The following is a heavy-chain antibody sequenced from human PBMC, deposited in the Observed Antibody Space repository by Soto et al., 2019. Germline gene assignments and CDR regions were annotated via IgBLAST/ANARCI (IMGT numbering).Heavy chain of an antibody. CDR2: IYYSGST. J-gene: IGHJ5*02. Sequence: QVQLQESGPGLVKPSQTLSLTCTVSGGSISSGGYYWSWIRQHPGKGLEWIGYIYYSGSTYYNPSLKSRVTISVDTSKNQFSLKLSSVTAADTAVYYCARAYYDFWSGSDHNWFDPWGQGTLVTVSS. V-gene: IGHV4-31*03. D-gene: IGHD3-3*01. CDR3: ARAYYDFWSGSDHNWFDP. CDR1: GGSISSGGYY.